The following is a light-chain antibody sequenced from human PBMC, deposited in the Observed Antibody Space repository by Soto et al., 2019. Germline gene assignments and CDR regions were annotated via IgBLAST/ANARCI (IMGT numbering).Light chain of an antibody. CDR2: KAS. J-gene: IGKJ2*01. V-gene: IGKV1-5*03. CDR1: QTIGTW. CDR3: HLYNTYSPT. Sequence: DILLTQSPSTLSASVGDRVIITCRASQTIGTWLAWYQERPGKATKLLIYKASTLERGVPSRFSGSGSGTEFTLSISNLQPEDFATYYCHLYNTYSPTLGQGTKLDI.